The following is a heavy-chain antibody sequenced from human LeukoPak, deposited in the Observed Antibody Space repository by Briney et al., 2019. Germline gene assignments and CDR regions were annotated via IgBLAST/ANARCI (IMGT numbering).Heavy chain of an antibody. CDR3: AREGGPYRPLDY. V-gene: IGHV4-4*02. J-gene: IGHJ4*02. CDR2: VNLQGST. Sequence: PSETLSLTWGVSGGSITSTIYWTWVRQPPGKGLEWIGEVNLQGSTNYNPSLMGRVAISVDMSENHISLQLTSVTAADTAVYYCAREGGPYRPLDYSGQGTLVTVSS. CDR1: GGSITSTIY.